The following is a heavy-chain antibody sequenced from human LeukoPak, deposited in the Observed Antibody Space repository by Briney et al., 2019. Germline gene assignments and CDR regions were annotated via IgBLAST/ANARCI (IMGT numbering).Heavy chain of an antibody. CDR3: ARVPDDIVPAAIFWFDP. J-gene: IGHJ5*02. CDR2: INPNSGGT. CDR1: GYTFTGYY. V-gene: IGHV1-2*02. D-gene: IGHD2-2*01. Sequence: GASVKVSCKASGYTFTGYYMHWVRQAPGQGLEWMGWINPNSGGTNYAQKFQGRVTMTRDTSISTAYMELSRLRSDDTAVYYCARVPDDIVPAAIFWFDPWGQGTLVTVSS.